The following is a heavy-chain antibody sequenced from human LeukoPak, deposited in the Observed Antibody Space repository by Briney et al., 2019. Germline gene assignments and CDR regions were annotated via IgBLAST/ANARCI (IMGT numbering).Heavy chain of an antibody. CDR1: GYTLTELS. Sequence: ASVKVSCKVSGYTLTELSMHWVRQAPGKGLEGRGGFDPEDGETIYAQKFQGRVTMTEDTSTDTAYMELSSLRSEDTAVYYCATEVGANSWFDPWGQGTLVTVSS. J-gene: IGHJ5*02. V-gene: IGHV1-24*01. CDR3: ATEVGANSWFDP. CDR2: FDPEDGET. D-gene: IGHD1-26*01.